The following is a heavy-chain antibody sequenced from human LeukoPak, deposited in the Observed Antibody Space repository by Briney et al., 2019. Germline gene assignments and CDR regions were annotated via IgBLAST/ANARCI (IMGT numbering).Heavy chain of an antibody. CDR1: GGSISSYY. D-gene: IGHD5-24*01. V-gene: IGHV4-59*01. J-gene: IGHJ3*02. CDR2: TYYSGST. CDR3: ARAALENAFDI. Sequence: SETLSLTCTVSGGSISSYYWSWIRQPPGKGLEWIGYTYYSGSTNYNPSLKSRVTISVDTSKNQFSLKLSSVTAADTAVYYCARAALENAFDIWGQGTMVTVSS.